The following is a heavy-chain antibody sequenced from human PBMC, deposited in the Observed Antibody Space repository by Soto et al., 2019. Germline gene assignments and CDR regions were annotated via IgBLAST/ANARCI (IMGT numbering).Heavy chain of an antibody. CDR1: GYTLTELS. Sequence: QVQLVQSGAEVKKPGASVKVSCKVSGYTLTELSMHWVRQAPGKGLEWMGGFDPEDGETIYAQKFQGRVTMTEDTSTDTAYMELSSLRSEDTAVYYCATAYYYDSSGTAAFDIWGQGTMVTVSS. CDR2: FDPEDGET. D-gene: IGHD3-22*01. J-gene: IGHJ3*02. CDR3: ATAYYYDSSGTAAFDI. V-gene: IGHV1-24*01.